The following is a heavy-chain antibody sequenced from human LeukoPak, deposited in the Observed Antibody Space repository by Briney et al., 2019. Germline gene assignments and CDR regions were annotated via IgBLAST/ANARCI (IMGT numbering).Heavy chain of an antibody. J-gene: IGHJ5*02. CDR1: GFTFSSYW. D-gene: IGHD6-19*01. CDR2: IKQDGSEK. CDR3: ARAYWIIAVAGDWFDP. V-gene: IGHV3-7*01. Sequence: PGGSLRLSCAAFGFTFSSYWMSWVRQAPGKGLEWVANIKQDGSEKYYVDSVKGRFTISRDNAKNSLYLQMNSLRAEDTAVYYCARAYWIIAVAGDWFDPWGQGTLVTVSS.